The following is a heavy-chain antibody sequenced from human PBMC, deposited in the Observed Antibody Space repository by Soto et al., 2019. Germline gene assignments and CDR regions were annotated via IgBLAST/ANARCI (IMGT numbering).Heavy chain of an antibody. J-gene: IGHJ6*02. CDR1: GLTFSTHH. D-gene: IGHD4-17*01. V-gene: IGHV3-48*03. CDR3: ARDGSTVTTNYHYAMDV. CDR2: IHSGGSRI. Sequence: GGSLRLSCAASGLTFSTHHMNWVHQAPGKGLEWVSYIHSGGSRIYYADSVKGRFTISRDNAKNPLYLQMNSLRAEDTAVYYCARDGSTVTTNYHYAMDVWGQGTTVTVSS.